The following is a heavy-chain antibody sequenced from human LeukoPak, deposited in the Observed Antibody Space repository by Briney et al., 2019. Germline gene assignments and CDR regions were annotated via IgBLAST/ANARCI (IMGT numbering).Heavy chain of an antibody. V-gene: IGHV5-51*06. Sequence: GESLKISCKGGGDNFNNYWIVRVRQMPGKGLEWMGIIYPSGSDIRYSPSFHGQAFISPDMSISTAYLQWSSLEASDTAMYYCARSTYYYDSSTYSIDYWGQGTQVTVSS. D-gene: IGHD3-22*01. CDR2: IYPSGSDI. CDR1: GDNFNNYW. J-gene: IGHJ4*02. CDR3: ARSTYYYDSSTYSIDY.